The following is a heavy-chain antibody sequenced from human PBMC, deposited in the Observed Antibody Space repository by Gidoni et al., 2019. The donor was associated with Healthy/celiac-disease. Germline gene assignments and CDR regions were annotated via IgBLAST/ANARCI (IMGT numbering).Heavy chain of an antibody. J-gene: IGHJ5*02. CDR1: GGSISSGSYY. CDR3: ARGIPGRGWFDP. Sequence: QVQLQESGPGLVKPSQTLSLTCPVPGGSISSGSYYWSWIRQPAGKGLEWIGRIYTSGSTNYTPSLKSRVTISVDTSKNQFSLKLSSVTAADTAVYYCARGIPGRGWFDPWGQGTLVTVSS. CDR2: IYTSGST. V-gene: IGHV4-61*02. D-gene: IGHD2-21*01.